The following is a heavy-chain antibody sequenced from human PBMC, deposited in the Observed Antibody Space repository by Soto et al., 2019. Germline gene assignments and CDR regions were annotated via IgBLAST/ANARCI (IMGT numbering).Heavy chain of an antibody. CDR2: VSDDGGRK. CDR1: GFTFSNYA. D-gene: IGHD3-16*02. CDR3: AREVIPGREDEFDY. J-gene: IGHJ4*02. V-gene: IGHV3-30*11. Sequence: QVPLVESGGGVVRPGTSLRLSCATSGFTFSNYALHWVRQAPGKGLEWVAVVSDDGGRKNYADSVKGRFIVSRDNSKRTLYLEMNSLRGEDTALYYCAREVIPGREDEFDYWGQGTLVSVSS.